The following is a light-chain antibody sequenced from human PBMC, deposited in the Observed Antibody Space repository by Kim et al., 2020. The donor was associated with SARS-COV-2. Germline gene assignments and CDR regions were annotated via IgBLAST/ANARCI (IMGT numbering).Light chain of an antibody. V-gene: IGKV3-15*01. CDR2: GAS. J-gene: IGKJ1*01. CDR3: QQYNNWPPIT. Sequence: SAGERATLSCRASQSVSSNLAWYQQKPGQAPRLLIYGASTRATGIPARFSGSGSGTEFTLTISSLQSEDFAVYYCQQYNNWPPITFGQGTKVDIK. CDR1: QSVSSN.